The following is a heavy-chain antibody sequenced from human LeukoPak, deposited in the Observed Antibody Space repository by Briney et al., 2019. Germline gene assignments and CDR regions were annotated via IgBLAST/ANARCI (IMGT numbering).Heavy chain of an antibody. Sequence: SETLSLTCAVYGGSFSGYYWSWIRQPPGKGLEWIGEINHSGSTNYNPSLKSRVTISVDTSKNQFSLKLSSVTAADTAVYYCARLKLPTYYYDSSGFDIWGQGTMVTVSS. D-gene: IGHD3-22*01. CDR1: GGSFSGYY. V-gene: IGHV4-34*01. J-gene: IGHJ3*02. CDR2: INHSGST. CDR3: ARLKLPTYYYDSSGFDI.